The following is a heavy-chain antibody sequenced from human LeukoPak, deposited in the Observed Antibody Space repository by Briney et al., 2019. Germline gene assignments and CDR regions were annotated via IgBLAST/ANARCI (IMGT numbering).Heavy chain of an antibody. CDR1: GFTFSSYS. V-gene: IGHV3-43*01. J-gene: IGHJ6*02. D-gene: IGHD6-19*01. CDR2: IYNSGTT. CDR3: AKDYSGWYPNYYYYYGMDV. Sequence: GGSLRLSCAASGFTFSSYSMSWVRQAPGKGLEWVSVIYNSGTTKYADSVKGRFTISRDNSKNSLYLQMNSLRTEDTALYYCAKDYSGWYPNYYYYYGMDVWGQGTTVTVSS.